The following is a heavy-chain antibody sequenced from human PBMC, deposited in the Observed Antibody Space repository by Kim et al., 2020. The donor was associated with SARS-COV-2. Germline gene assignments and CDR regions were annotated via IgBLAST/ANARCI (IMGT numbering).Heavy chain of an antibody. V-gene: IGHV3-49*03. D-gene: IGHD3-9*01. Sequence: GGSLRLSCTASGFTFGDYAMSWFRQAPGKGLEWVGFIRSKAYGGTTEYAASVKGRFTISRDDSKSIAYLQMNSLKTEDTAVYYCTRAFPNYDILTGTTDYWGQGTLVTVSS. J-gene: IGHJ4*02. CDR3: TRAFPNYDILTGTTDY. CDR2: IRSKAYGGTT. CDR1: GFTFGDYA.